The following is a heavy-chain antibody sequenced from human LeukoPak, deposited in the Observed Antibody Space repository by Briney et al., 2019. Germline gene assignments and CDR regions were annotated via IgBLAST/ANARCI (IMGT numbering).Heavy chain of an antibody. J-gene: IGHJ6*02. D-gene: IGHD5/OR15-5a*01. V-gene: IGHV3-23*01. CDR2: ISGGGGNT. Sequence: GGSLRLSCAASKFAFSSYAMSWVRQAPGKGLEWVSAISGGGGNTYYADSVKARFTISRDNPKNTLYLQMNSLRAEDTAVYYCTSDDQGSTWYYYYYAMDVWGQGTTVTVAS. CDR3: TSDDQGSTWYYYYYAMDV. CDR1: KFAFSSYA.